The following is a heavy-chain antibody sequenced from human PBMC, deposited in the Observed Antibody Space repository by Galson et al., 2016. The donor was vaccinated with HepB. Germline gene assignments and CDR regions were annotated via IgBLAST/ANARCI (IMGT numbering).Heavy chain of an antibody. CDR2: TWYDGSNK. J-gene: IGHJ4*02. D-gene: IGHD6-19*01. V-gene: IGHV3-33*01. Sequence: SLRLSCAASGFTFSRYGMHWVRQAPGKGLECVAFTWYDGSNKYYADSVKGRFTISRDNSKNTLYLQMNSLRAEDTAVYYCAREDPNIAVAALDYWGQGTLVTVSS. CDR3: AREDPNIAVAALDY. CDR1: GFTFSRYG.